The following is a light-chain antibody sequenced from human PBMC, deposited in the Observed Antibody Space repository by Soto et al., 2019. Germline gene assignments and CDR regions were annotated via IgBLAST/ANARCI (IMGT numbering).Light chain of an antibody. CDR3: QQYGSSGT. V-gene: IGKV3-20*01. J-gene: IGKJ1*01. CDR1: QSVGSN. CDR2: GAS. Sequence: EIVFTPSPATPSLSPGGRVTLSCGARQSVGSNLAWYQQKPGQAPRLLIYGASNRATGIPDRFSGSGSGTDFTLTISRLEPEDFAVYYCQQYGSSGTFGQGTKVDIK.